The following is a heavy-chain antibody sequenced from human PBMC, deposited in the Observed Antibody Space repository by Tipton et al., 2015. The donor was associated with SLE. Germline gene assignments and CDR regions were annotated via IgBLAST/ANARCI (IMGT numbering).Heavy chain of an antibody. J-gene: IGHJ4*02. CDR2: VFYSGSSDFYRA. CDR3: AKYFYDATGYQSVDS. D-gene: IGHD3-22*01. V-gene: IGHV4-59*03. CDR1: GGSISTYY. Sequence: TLSLTCTVSGGSISTYYWNWIRQSPGKGLECLGYVFYSGSSDFYRAHYSPSLMSRVIISVDSSKNQFSLRLTSVTAADTAVYYCAKYFYDATGYQSVDSWGQGALVTVSS.